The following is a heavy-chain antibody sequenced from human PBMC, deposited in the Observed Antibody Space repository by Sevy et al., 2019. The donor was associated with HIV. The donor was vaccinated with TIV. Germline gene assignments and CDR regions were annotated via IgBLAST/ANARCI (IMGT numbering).Heavy chain of an antibody. V-gene: IGHV1-69*13. J-gene: IGHJ6*02. Sequence: ASVKVSCKASGGTFSSYAISCVRQAPGQGLEWMGGIIPIFGTANYAQKFQGRVTITADESTSTAYMELSSLRSEDTAVYYCARGVEMATIMYYYYGMDVWGQGTTVTVSS. CDR3: ARGVEMATIMYYYYGMDV. D-gene: IGHD5-12*01. CDR1: GGTFSSYA. CDR2: IIPIFGTA.